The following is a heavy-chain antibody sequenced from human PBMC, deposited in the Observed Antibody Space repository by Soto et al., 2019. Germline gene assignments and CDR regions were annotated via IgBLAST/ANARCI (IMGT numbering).Heavy chain of an antibody. J-gene: IGHJ4*02. V-gene: IGHV4-31*01. CDR1: GDSISRGAYY. CDR3: ARVAVAGTRVDY. Sequence: SETLSLTCTVSGDSISRGAYYWTWIRQHPVKGLEWIGYISNSGRTYYNPSLKSLLTISLDSAENQFSVRLTSVPSADTSRYCCARVAVAGTRVDYWGQGTLVTASS. CDR2: ISNSGRT. D-gene: IGHD6-19*01.